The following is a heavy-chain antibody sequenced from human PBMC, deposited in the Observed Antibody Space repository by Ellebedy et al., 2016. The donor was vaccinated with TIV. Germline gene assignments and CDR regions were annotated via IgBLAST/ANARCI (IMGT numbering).Heavy chain of an antibody. Sequence: MPGGSLRLSCAVYGGSFSGYYWSRIRQPPRKGLEWIGEINHNGSTNYNPSLKSRVTILVDTSKNQFSLRLSSVTAADPAVYYCARVVWQQPVSYAYDIWGQGTMVTVSS. V-gene: IGHV4-34*01. CDR1: GGSFSGYY. CDR2: INHNGST. CDR3: ARVVWQQPVSYAYDI. D-gene: IGHD6-13*01. J-gene: IGHJ3*02.